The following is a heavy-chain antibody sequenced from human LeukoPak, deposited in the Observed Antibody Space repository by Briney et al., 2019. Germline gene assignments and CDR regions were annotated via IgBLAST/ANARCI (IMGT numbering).Heavy chain of an antibody. CDR2: IYYSGST. J-gene: IGHJ6*02. D-gene: IGHD5-12*01. V-gene: IGHV4-59*08. Sequence: SETLSLTCTVSGGSISSYYWSWIRQPPGKGLEWIGYIYYSGSTNYNPSLKSRVTISVDTSKNQFSLKLSSVTAADTAVYYCARQKNLWRGSVSGGYDWYYYYYGMDVWGQGTTVTVSS. CDR3: ARQKNLWRGSVSGGYDWYYYYYGMDV. CDR1: GGSISSYY.